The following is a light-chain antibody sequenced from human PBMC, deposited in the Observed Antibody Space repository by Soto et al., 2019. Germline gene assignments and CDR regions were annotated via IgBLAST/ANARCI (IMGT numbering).Light chain of an antibody. CDR1: QSISSW. V-gene: IGKV1-5*03. Sequence: DIQMTQSPSTLSASVGDTVTITCRASQSISSWLAWYQQKPGKAPKVLIYKASSLESRVPSRFSGSGSGTEFTLTISSLQPDDSATYYCQQYQSLWTFGQGTKVEIK. CDR2: KAS. J-gene: IGKJ1*01. CDR3: QQYQSLWT.